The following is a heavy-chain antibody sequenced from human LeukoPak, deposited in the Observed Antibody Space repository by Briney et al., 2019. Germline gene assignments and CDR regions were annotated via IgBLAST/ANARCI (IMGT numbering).Heavy chain of an antibody. V-gene: IGHV3-49*04. J-gene: IGHJ4*02. CDR3: TVFDY. CDR2: ITSKDNGGQT. CDR1: GFSFGDSG. Sequence: GGALRDSRMATGFSFGDSGLSWVRQAPGRGREGVGFITSKDNGGQTVYAASVKGRFPISRDDSKSIAYLQMNSLKTEDTALYCCTVFDYWGQGNLVTVSS.